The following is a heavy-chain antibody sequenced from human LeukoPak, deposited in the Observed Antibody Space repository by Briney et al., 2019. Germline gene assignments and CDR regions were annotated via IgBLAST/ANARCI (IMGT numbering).Heavy chain of an antibody. J-gene: IGHJ6*02. CDR1: GGSFSGYY. Sequence: SETLSLTCAVYGGSFSGYYWSWIRQPPGKGLEWIGEINHSGSTNYNPSLKSRVTISVDTSKNQFSLKLSSVTAADTAVYYCARGIYYYGSGSPYYYYYGMDVWGQGTTVTVSS. CDR2: INHSGST. V-gene: IGHV4-34*01. D-gene: IGHD3-10*01. CDR3: ARGIYYYGSGSPYYYYYGMDV.